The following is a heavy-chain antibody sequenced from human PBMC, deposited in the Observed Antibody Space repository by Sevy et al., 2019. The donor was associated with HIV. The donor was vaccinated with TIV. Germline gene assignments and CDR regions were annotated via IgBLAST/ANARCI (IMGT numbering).Heavy chain of an antibody. Sequence: SETLSLTCTVSGTSISGYYWSWIRQPPGKGLEWIGYINYSGRSDYNPSLKSRVTISEDKSKNQFSLKLSSVTAADTAVYYCARAYSNYYYAMDVWGQGTTVTVSS. V-gene: IGHV4-59*01. J-gene: IGHJ6*02. D-gene: IGHD4-4*01. CDR1: GTSISGYY. CDR3: ARAYSNYYYAMDV. CDR2: INYSGRS.